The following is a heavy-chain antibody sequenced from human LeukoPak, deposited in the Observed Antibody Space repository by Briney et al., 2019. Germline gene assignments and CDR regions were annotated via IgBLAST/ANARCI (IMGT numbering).Heavy chain of an antibody. CDR3: ATQPPGASGIYYFYIDV. CDR1: GYTFTSYG. J-gene: IGHJ6*03. Sequence: ASVKVSCKASGYTFTSYGISWVRQAPGQGLEWMGWISAYNGNTNYAQKLQGRDTMTEDTSTDTAYMELSSLRSEDTAVYYCATQPPGASGIYYFYIDVWGKGTTVTISS. CDR2: ISAYNGNT. V-gene: IGHV1-18*01. D-gene: IGHD1-14*01.